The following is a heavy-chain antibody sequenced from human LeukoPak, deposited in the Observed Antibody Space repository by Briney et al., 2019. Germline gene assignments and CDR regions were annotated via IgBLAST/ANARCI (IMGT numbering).Heavy chain of an antibody. J-gene: IGHJ4*02. CDR1: GFTFSSYS. V-gene: IGHV3-48*01. Sequence: QPGGSLRLSCAASGFTFSSYSMNWVRQAPGKGLEWVSYISSSSSTIYYADSVKGRFTISRDNAKNSLYLQMNSLRAEDTAVYYCAKDRLGSFDYWGQGTLVTVSS. D-gene: IGHD3-10*01. CDR2: ISSSSSTI. CDR3: AKDRLGSFDY.